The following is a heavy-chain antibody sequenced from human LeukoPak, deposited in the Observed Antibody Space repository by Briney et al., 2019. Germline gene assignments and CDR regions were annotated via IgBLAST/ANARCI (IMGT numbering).Heavy chain of an antibody. J-gene: IGHJ4*02. CDR3: ARSGGSGYSSSWYGDY. D-gene: IGHD6-13*01. V-gene: IGHV1-18*01. CDR1: GYTFTSYG. CDR2: ISAYNGNT. Sequence: ASVKVSCKASGYTFTSYGISWVRQAPGQGLEWMGWISAYNGNTNYAQTLQGRVTMTTDTSTSTAYMELRSLRSDDTAVYYCARSGGSGYSSSWYGDYWGQGTLVTVSS.